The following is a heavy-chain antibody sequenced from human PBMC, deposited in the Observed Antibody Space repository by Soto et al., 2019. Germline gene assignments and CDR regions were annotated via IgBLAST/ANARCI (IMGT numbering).Heavy chain of an antibody. CDR3: ARSYYDSSGYYLQHPYYYYYGMDV. CDR1: GGSISSYY. Sequence: KPSETLSLTCTVSGGSISSYYWSWIRQPPGKGLEWIGYIYYSGNTNYNPSLKSRVTISVDTSKNQFSLKLSSVTAADTAVYYCARSYYDSSGYYLQHPYYYYYGMDVWGQGTTVTVSS. D-gene: IGHD3-22*01. V-gene: IGHV4-59*01. CDR2: IYYSGNT. J-gene: IGHJ6*02.